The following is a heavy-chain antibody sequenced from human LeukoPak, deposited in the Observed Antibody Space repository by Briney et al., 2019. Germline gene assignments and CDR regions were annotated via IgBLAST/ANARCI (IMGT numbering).Heavy chain of an antibody. V-gene: IGHV4-34*01. CDR3: ARGQLRKAAGIGQQYYYYGWDV. Sequence: SETLSLTCAVYGVSFSGYYWSWIRQPPGKGLEWIGEINHSGSTIYNPSLKSRVTISVDTSKNQFSLKLSYVIAADTAVYFCARGQLRKAAGIGQQYYYYGWDVWGKGTTVTVSS. CDR1: GVSFSGYY. J-gene: IGHJ6*04. D-gene: IGHD6-13*01. CDR2: INHSGST.